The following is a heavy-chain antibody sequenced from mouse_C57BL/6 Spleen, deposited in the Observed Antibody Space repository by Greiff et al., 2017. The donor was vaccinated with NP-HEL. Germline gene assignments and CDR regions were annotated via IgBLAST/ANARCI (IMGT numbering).Heavy chain of an antibody. V-gene: IGHV1-26*01. D-gene: IGHD2-1*01. CDR2: INPNNGGT. CDR1: GYTFTDYY. J-gene: IGHJ4*01. Sequence: EVQLQQSGPELVKPGASVKISCKASGYTFTDYYMNWVKQSHGKSLEWIGDINPNNGGTSYNQKFKGKATLTVDKSSSTAYMELRSLTSEDSAVYYCAREDGNYNAMDYWGQGTSVTVSS. CDR3: AREDGNYNAMDY.